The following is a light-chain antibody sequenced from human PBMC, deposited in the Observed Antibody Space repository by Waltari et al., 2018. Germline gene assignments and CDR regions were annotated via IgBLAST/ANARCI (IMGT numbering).Light chain of an antibody. CDR1: QSVTNY. CDR2: DAS. V-gene: IGKV3-11*01. Sequence: DIVLTQSPAILSLSPGERASLSCRASQSVTNYLAWYQQKPGQAPRPLIYDASNRATGIPARFSGSGCGTDCTLTISSLGPEDFAVYYCQQRRDWPLTFGGGTKVEIK. J-gene: IGKJ4*01. CDR3: QQRRDWPLT.